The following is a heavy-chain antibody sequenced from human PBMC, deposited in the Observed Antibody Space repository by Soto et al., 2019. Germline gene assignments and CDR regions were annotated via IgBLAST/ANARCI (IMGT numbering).Heavy chain of an antibody. J-gene: IGHJ5*02. CDR2: IDWDDDK. Sequence: SGPTLVNPTQTLTLTCTFSGFSLSTSGMRVSWIRQPPGKALEWLARIDWDDDKFYSTSLKTRLTISKDTSKNQVVLTMTNMDPVDTATYYCARSPGIAAAGRLENWFDPWGQGPLVTVSS. CDR1: GFSLSTSGMR. CDR3: ARSPGIAAAGRLENWFDP. V-gene: IGHV2-70*04. D-gene: IGHD6-13*01.